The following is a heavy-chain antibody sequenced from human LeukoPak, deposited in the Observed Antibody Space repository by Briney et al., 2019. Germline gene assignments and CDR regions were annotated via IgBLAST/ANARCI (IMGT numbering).Heavy chain of an antibody. J-gene: IGHJ3*02. V-gene: IGHV4-39*01. CDR1: GGSISSSSYY. Sequence: SETLSLTCTVSGGSISSSSYYWGWIRQPPGKGLEWIGSIYYSGSTYYNPSLKSRVTISVDTSKNQFSLKLSSVTAADTAVYYCARISRLADAFDIWGQGTMVTVSS. D-gene: IGHD2-2*01. CDR2: IYYSGST. CDR3: ARISRLADAFDI.